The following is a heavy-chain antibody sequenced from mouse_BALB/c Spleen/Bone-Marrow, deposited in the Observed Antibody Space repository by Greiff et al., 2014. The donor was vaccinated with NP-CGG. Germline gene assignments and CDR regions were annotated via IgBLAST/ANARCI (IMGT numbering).Heavy chain of an antibody. CDR3: ARWGWDFATGY. Sequence: VQLKQSGPELVKPGASVKISCKTSGYTFTEYSMHWVKQSHGKSLEWIGGINPNNGVTSYNQKFKDKATLTVDKSSNTAYMEPRSLTSEDSAVYFCARWGWDFATGYWGQGTSVTVSS. CDR2: INPNNGVT. D-gene: IGHD3-3*01. J-gene: IGHJ4*01. V-gene: IGHV1-18*01. CDR1: GYTFTEYS.